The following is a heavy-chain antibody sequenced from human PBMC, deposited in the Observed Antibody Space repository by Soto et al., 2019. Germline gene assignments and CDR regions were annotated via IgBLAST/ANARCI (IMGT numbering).Heavy chain of an antibody. CDR2: IYPGDSDT. D-gene: IGHD6-19*01. CDR1: GYSFASYW. V-gene: IGHV5-51*01. CDR3: ERTSGWSGNAMFIFDC. J-gene: IGHJ4*02. Sequence: ESLKISCKGSGYSFASYWVAWVRQMPGKGLEWMGIIYPGDSDTRYSPSFQGQVTISADKSISTAYLQWSSLKASDTAMYYCERTSGWSGNAMFIFDCCGQGTLVIVSS.